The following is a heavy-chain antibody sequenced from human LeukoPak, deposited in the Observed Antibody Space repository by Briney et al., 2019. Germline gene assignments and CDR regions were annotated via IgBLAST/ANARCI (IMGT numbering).Heavy chain of an antibody. Sequence: RGSLRLSCAASGFAVSSNYMSWVRQAPGKGLEWVSVIYSGGSTYYADSVKGRFTISRDNSKNTLYLQMNSLRAEDTAVYYWAIEPGVAVPGKDYWGQGTLATVSS. CDR3: AIEPGVAVPGKDY. CDR2: IYSGGST. V-gene: IGHV3-66*02. D-gene: IGHD6-19*01. J-gene: IGHJ4*02. CDR1: GFAVSSNY.